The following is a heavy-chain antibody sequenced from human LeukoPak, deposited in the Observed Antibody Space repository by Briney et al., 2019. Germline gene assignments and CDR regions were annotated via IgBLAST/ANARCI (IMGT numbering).Heavy chain of an antibody. V-gene: IGHV4-59*01. CDR3: ARAETPGAAFDI. Sequence: SETPSLTCTVSGGSISSYYWSWIRQPPGKGLEWIGYIYYSGSTNYNPSLKSRVTISVDTSKNQFSLKLSSVTAADTAVYYCARAETPGAAFDIWGQGTMVTVSS. D-gene: IGHD2-15*01. CDR1: GGSISSYY. CDR2: IYYSGST. J-gene: IGHJ3*02.